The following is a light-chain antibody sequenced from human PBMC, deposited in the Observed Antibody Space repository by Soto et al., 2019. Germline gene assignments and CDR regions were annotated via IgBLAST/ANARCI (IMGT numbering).Light chain of an antibody. CDR2: GAS. V-gene: IGKV3-15*01. CDR3: QQYHDWPT. CDR1: QSVSAN. Sequence: DIVLTQSPGTLSLSPGERATLSCRASQSVSANLAWYQQKPGQAPRLLIYGASTWATGIPARFSGSGSGTEFTLTISSLQSEDFAVYYCQQYHDWPTFGQGTKVDIK. J-gene: IGKJ1*01.